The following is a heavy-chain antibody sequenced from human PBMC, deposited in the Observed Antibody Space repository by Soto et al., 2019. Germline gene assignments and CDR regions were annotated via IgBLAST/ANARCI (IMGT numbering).Heavy chain of an antibody. CDR2: INPSGGST. CDR1: GYTFTSYY. D-gene: IGHD6-13*01. J-gene: IGHJ4*02. V-gene: IGHV1-46*01. Sequence: QVQLVQSGAEVKKPGASVKVSCKASGYTFTSYYMHWVRQAPGQGLEWMGIINPSGGSTRYAQKFQGRVTMTRDTSTSTVYMELSSLRFEDTAVYYCARRAAAEEVASDYWGQGTLVTVSS. CDR3: ARRAAAEEVASDY.